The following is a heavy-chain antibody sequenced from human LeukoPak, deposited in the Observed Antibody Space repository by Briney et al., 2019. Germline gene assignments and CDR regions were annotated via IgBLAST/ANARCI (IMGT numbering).Heavy chain of an antibody. V-gene: IGHV3-7*01. D-gene: IGHD3-22*01. CDR3: ARAILYYYDSSGYYYYFDY. J-gene: IGHJ4*02. CDR2: IKQDGSEK. CDR1: GFIFSSYW. Sequence: GGSLRLSCAASGFIFSSYWMSWVRQAPGKGLEWVANIKQDGSEKAYVDSVKGRFTISRDDAKNSLYLQMNSLRAEDTAVYYCARAILYYYDSSGYYYYFDYWGQGTLVTVSS.